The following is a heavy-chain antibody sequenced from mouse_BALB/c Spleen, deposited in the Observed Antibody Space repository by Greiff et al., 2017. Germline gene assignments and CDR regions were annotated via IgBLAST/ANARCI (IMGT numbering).Heavy chain of an antibody. CDR1: GFTFSSFG. V-gene: IGHV5-17*02. CDR2: ISSGSSTI. D-gene: IGHD1-2*01. J-gene: IGHJ2*01. Sequence: DVKLVESGGGLVQPGGSRKLSCAASGFTFSSFGMHWVRQAPEKGLEWVAYISSGSSTIYYADTVKGRFTISRDNPKNTLFLQMTSLRSEDTAMYYCARSSPRLRPSFDYWGQGTTLTVSS. CDR3: ARSSPRLRPSFDY.